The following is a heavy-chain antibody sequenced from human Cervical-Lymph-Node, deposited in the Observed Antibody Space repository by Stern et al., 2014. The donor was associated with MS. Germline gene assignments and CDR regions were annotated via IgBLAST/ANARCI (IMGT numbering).Heavy chain of an antibody. D-gene: IGHD4-17*01. CDR1: GFTFSYHA. CDR2: ITYDGSDK. Sequence: DQLVEPGGGVVQPGRSLRLSCAASGFTFSYHAIHWVRQAPGKGLERVALITYDGSDKNDADSVKGRFTISRDNSRNTLYLQMNSLRVDDTAVYYCARGGAVTTSDYYLDYWGQGILVTVSS. CDR3: ARGGAVTTSDYYLDY. J-gene: IGHJ4*02. V-gene: IGHV3-30*01.